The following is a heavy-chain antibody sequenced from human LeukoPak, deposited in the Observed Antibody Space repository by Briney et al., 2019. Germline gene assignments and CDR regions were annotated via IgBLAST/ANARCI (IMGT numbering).Heavy chain of an antibody. D-gene: IGHD1-26*01. Sequence: ASVKVSCKVSGGTFSSYAISWVRQAPGQGLEWMGGIIPIFGTANYAQKFQGRVTITADESTSTAYMELSSLRSEDTAVYYCARAYGWELLYFDYWGQGTLVTVSS. V-gene: IGHV1-69*13. CDR2: IIPIFGTA. J-gene: IGHJ4*02. CDR3: ARAYGWELLYFDY. CDR1: GGTFSSYA.